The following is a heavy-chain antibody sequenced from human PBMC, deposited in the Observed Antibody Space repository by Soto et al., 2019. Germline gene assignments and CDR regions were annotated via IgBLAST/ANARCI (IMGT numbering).Heavy chain of an antibody. D-gene: IGHD2-21*01. CDR3: ARNVDWFDP. CDR2: LDKANGHP. J-gene: IGHJ5*02. CDR1: GYTYTRYA. Sequence: ASAKVSCKAPGYTYTRYAMHWGRQAPGQGLGWMRSLDKANGHPHYSQKFQGRVTLHRDASATTAYMEPSSFTSEDTAVYYCARNVDWFDPWGQGTLVTVSS. V-gene: IGHV1-3*04.